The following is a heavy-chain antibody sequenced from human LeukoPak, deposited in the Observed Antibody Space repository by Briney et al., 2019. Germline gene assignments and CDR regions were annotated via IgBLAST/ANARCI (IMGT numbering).Heavy chain of an antibody. CDR3: AKDRYVLRYFDWLPFDY. CDR2: ISYDGTNK. D-gene: IGHD3-9*01. V-gene: IGHV3-30*18. Sequence: PGRSLRLSCAASGFTFRSYGMHWVRQAPGKGLEWVAVISYDGTNKYYGDSVKGRFTISRDSSKNTLYLQMNSLRAEDTAVYYCAKDRYVLRYFDWLPFDYWGQGTLVTVSS. CDR1: GFTFRSYG. J-gene: IGHJ4*02.